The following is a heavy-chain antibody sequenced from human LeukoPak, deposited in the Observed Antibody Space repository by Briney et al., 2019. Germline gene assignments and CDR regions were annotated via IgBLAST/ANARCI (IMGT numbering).Heavy chain of an antibody. CDR3: AREFHY. Sequence: SETLSLTCTVSGDSISSVNSYWTWIRQPAGKGLEWIGLIYTSGTTNYNPSLKSRLTISLDTSKNQFSLRLTSVTAADTAIYYCAREFHYWGQRTLVTVSS. CDR1: GDSISSVNSY. CDR2: IYTSGTT. J-gene: IGHJ4*02. V-gene: IGHV4-61*02.